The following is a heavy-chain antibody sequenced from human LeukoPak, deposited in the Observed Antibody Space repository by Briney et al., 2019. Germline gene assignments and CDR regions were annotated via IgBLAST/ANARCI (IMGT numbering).Heavy chain of an antibody. CDR2: ITSSSSYI. Sequence: SGGSLRLSCAASGFTFSSYSMNWVRQAPGKGLEWVSSITSSSSYIYYADSVKGRFTISRHNAKNSLYLQLNSLRAEDTAVYYCVRLYDDYTNGHFDSWGQGTLVTVSS. D-gene: IGHD4-11*01. CDR1: GFTFSSYS. V-gene: IGHV3-21*01. CDR3: VRLYDDYTNGHFDS. J-gene: IGHJ4*02.